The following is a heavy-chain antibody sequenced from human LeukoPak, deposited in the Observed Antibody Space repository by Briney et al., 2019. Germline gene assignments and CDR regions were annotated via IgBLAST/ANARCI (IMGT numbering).Heavy chain of an antibody. CDR3: ARSPVTCFDY. Sequence: GGSLRLSCAASGFTVSSNYMSWVRQAPGKGLEWVSAISGSGGSTYYADSVKGRFTISRDNSKNTLYLQMNSLRAEDTAVYYCARSPVTCFDYWGQGTLVTVSS. CDR1: GFTVSSNY. J-gene: IGHJ4*02. CDR2: ISGSGGST. D-gene: IGHD4-17*01. V-gene: IGHV3-23*01.